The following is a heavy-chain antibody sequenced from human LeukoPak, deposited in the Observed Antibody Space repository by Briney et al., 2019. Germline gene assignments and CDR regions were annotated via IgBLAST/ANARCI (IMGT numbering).Heavy chain of an antibody. CDR1: GFTLSSYW. V-gene: IGHV3-7*01. D-gene: IGHD1-26*01. J-gene: IGHJ5*02. CDR2: IKQDGRAK. CDR3: ARDASSGSFLNWFDP. Sequence: GWPLRLSCAASGFTLSSYWMSWVRQARGKGREWVANIKQDGRAKYYVDSVKGRFTISRDNAKNSLYLQMNSLRAEDTAVYYCARDASSGSFLNWFDPWGQGTLVTVSS.